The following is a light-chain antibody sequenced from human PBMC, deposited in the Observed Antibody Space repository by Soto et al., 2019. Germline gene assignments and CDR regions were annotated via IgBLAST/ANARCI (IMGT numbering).Light chain of an antibody. J-gene: IGKJ2*01. CDR3: QQYNRYPYT. CDR1: QSITSW. Sequence: DVQMTQSPSTLSASVGDRVTITCRASQSITSWLAWYQQKPGKAPKLLIYKASTLESGVPSRFSGSGSGTEFTLTISSLQPDDFAHHYCQQYNRYPYTFGQGTKVDIK. V-gene: IGKV1-5*03. CDR2: KAS.